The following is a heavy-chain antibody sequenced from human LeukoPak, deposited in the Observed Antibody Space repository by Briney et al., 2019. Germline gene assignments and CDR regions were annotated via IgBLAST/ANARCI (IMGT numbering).Heavy chain of an antibody. CDR1: GGTFSSYA. CDR2: IIPILGIA. CDR3: ARDSVSSGYYLEWFDP. V-gene: IGHV1-69*04. D-gene: IGHD3-22*01. Sequence: ASVKVSCKASGGTFSSYAISWVRQAPGQGLEWMGRIIPILGIANYAQKFQGRVTITADKSTSTAYMELSSLRSEDTAVYYCARDSVSSGYYLEWFDPWGQGTLVTVSS. J-gene: IGHJ5*02.